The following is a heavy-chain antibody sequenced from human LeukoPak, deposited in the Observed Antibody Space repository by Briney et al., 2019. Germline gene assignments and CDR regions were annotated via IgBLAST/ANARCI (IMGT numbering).Heavy chain of an antibody. Sequence: ASVKVSCKASGYTFTSYGISWVRQAPGQGLEWMGWISAYNGNTNYAQKLQGRVTMTTDTSTSTAYMELRSLISDDTAVYYCARDKYYYGSGSYYRKTDFDYWGQGPLVTASS. J-gene: IGHJ4*02. D-gene: IGHD3-10*01. V-gene: IGHV1-18*01. CDR1: GYTFTSYG. CDR3: ARDKYYYGSGSYYRKTDFDY. CDR2: ISAYNGNT.